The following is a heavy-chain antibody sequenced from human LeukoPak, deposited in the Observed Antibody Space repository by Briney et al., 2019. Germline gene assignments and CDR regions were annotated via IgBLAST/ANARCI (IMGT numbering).Heavy chain of an antibody. CDR1: GGSISSSSYY. J-gene: IGHJ3*02. Sequence: PSETLSLTCTVSGGSISSSSYYWGWIRQPPLKGLEWIGSIYYTGSTYYNASLKSRVTISVDTSKNRFSLKLSSVTAADTAVYYCATLTGGDDAFDIWGQGTMVTVSS. CDR2: IYYTGST. CDR3: ATLTGGDDAFDI. D-gene: IGHD4-23*01. V-gene: IGHV4-39*07.